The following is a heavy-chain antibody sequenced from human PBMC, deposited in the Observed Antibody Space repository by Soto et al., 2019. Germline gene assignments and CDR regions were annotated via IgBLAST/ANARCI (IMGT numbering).Heavy chain of an antibody. CDR3: ARGRWYDY. CDR1: GGSISSYY. CDR2: ISYSGST. Sequence: SSETLSLTCTVSGGSISSYYWSWIRQPPGKGLEWIGYISYSGSTNYNPSLKSRVTISVDTSKNQFSLKLSSVTAADTAVYYCARGRWYDYWGQGTLVTVSS. D-gene: IGHD6-13*01. J-gene: IGHJ4*02. V-gene: IGHV4-59*01.